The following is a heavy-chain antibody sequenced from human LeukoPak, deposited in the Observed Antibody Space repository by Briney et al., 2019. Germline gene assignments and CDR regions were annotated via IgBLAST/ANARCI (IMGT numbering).Heavy chain of an antibody. CDR2: INYGGTT. D-gene: IGHD6-13*01. V-gene: IGHV4-39*01. CDR1: GXSISSSGYY. J-gene: IGHJ4*02. CDR3: ARRNRAAAGVDY. Sequence: SETLSLTCTVSGXSISSSGYYWSWIRQPPGKELEWIASINYGGTTYYNPSLRGRVTTSVDTSKNQFSLRLSSVTAADTAVYYCARRNRAAAGVDYWGQGTLVTVSS.